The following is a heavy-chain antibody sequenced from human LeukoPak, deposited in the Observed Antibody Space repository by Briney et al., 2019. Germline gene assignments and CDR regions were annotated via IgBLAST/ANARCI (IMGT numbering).Heavy chain of an antibody. CDR2: ISYDGSNK. CDR1: GFTFSSYA. J-gene: IGHJ4*02. D-gene: IGHD3-10*01. V-gene: IGHV3-30-3*01. Sequence: PGGSLRLSCAASGFTFSSYAMHWVRQAPGKGLEWVAVISYDGSNKYYADSVKGRFTISRDNSKNTLYLQMNSLRAEDTAVYYCARDPRVRGLSTTTRPPGSYWGQGTLVTVSS. CDR3: ARDPRVRGLSTTTRPPGSY.